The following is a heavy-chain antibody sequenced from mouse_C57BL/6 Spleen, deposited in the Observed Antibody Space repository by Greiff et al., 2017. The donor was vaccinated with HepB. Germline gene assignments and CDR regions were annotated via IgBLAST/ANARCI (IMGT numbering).Heavy chain of an antibody. V-gene: IGHV1-7*01. CDR1: GYTFTSYW. CDR2: INPSSGYT. D-gene: IGHD1-2*01. CDR3: ARDCYGRKDMDY. J-gene: IGHJ4*01. Sequence: QVQLQQSGAELAKPGASVKLSCKASGYTFTSYWMHWVKQRPGQGLEWIGDINPSSGYTNYNQKFKDKATLTADKSSSTAYMQLSSLTYEDSAVYYCARDCYGRKDMDYWGQGTTVTVSS.